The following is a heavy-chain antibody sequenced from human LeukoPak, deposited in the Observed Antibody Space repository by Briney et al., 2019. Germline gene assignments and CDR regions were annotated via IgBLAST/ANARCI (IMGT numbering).Heavy chain of an antibody. D-gene: IGHD3-22*01. J-gene: IGHJ3*02. V-gene: IGHV3-21*01. CDR2: ISSSSSYI. CDR3: AMNYYDSSGYYYDAFDI. CDR1: GFTFSSYS. Sequence: KTGGSLRLSCAASGFTFSSYSMNWVRQAPGKGLEWVSSISSSSSYIYYADSVKGRFTIPRDNAKNSLYLQMNSLRAEDTAVYYCAMNYYDSSGYYYDAFDIWGQGTMVTVSS.